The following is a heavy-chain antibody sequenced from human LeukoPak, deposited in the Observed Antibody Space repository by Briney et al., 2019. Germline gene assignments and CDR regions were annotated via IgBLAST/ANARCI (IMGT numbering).Heavy chain of an antibody. D-gene: IGHD2-8*01. CDR3: AKVDAVTV. V-gene: IGHV3-30*02. J-gene: IGHJ6*04. CDR1: GFPFSQYG. CDR2: LRYDGSNK. Sequence: GGSLRLSCTASGFPFSQYGMHWVRQAPGKGLEWVAFLRYDGSNKHYAASVKGRFTISRDNSKNTLYLQMNSLGPEDTAIHFCAKVDAVTVWGNGTRVAVSS.